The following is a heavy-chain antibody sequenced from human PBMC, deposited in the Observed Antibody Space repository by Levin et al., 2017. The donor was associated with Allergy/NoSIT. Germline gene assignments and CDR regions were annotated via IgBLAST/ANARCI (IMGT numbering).Heavy chain of an antibody. Sequence: QTLSLTCTVSGFSLSTAGMCVGWIRQPPGKALEWLALIDWDDDTYYSTSLRTRLTISKDTSKNQVVLTVTNMDPVDTGTYYCARMVRGVVTPFDFWGQGTVVTVSS. D-gene: IGHD3-10*01. CDR1: GFSLSTAGMC. CDR2: IDWDDDT. J-gene: IGHJ3*01. CDR3: ARMVRGVVTPFDF. V-gene: IGHV2-70*01.